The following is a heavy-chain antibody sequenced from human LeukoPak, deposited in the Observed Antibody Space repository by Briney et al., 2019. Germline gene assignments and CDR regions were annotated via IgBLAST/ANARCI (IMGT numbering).Heavy chain of an antibody. V-gene: IGHV4-4*07. J-gene: IGHJ6*04. CDR2: IYSSGST. Sequence: SETLSLTCTVSGGSISSYYWSWLRQSAGKGLEWIGRIYSSGSTNYNPSFTSRVTMSVDTSKNQFSLRLSSVTAADTAVYYCARDPRAVDVWGKGTTVTVSS. CDR1: GGSISSYY. CDR3: ARDPRAVDV.